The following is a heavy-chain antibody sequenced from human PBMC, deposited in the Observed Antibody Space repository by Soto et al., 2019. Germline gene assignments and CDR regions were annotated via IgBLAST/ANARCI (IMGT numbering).Heavy chain of an antibody. CDR1: GFTFITYD. V-gene: IGHV1-18*01. CDR2: ISAYNGNT. J-gene: IGHJ4*02. Sequence: GASVKVSCKASGFTFITYDFSLWRQAPGQGLEWMGWISAYNGNTNYAQKLQGRVTMTTDTSTSTAYMELRSLRSDDTAVYYCARETYYYDSSGQNRGLVDYWGQGTLVTVSS. D-gene: IGHD3-22*01. CDR3: ARETYYYDSSGQNRGLVDY.